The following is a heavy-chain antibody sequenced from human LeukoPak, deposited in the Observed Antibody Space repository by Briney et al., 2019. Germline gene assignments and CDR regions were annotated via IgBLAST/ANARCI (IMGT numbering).Heavy chain of an antibody. CDR3: VRDNSRGQSLGVIY. CDR1: GFTFSTYN. J-gene: IGHJ4*02. CDR2: INADSSTI. Sequence: GGSLRLSCAASGFTFSTYNMNWVRQAPGKGLECISYINADSSTIQYADSVRGRFTTSRDNAKNSLYLQMNSLRAEDTAVYYCVRDNSRGQSLGVIYWGQGSLVTVSS. V-gene: IGHV3-48*01. D-gene: IGHD3-22*01.